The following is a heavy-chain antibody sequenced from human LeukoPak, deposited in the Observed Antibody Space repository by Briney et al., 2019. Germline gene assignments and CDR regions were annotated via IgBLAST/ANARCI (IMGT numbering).Heavy chain of an antibody. V-gene: IGHV3-21*06. CDR2: ISGTSSYI. CDR1: GFTFRNYY. Sequence: PGGSLRLSCAASGFTFRNYYMNWVPQAPGKGLEWISSISGTSSYIFYADSMKGRFIVSRDNAKNSLFLQMNSLRAEDTAVYYCGRAGDYWGQGTLVTVSS. CDR3: GRAGDY. D-gene: IGHD7-27*01. J-gene: IGHJ4*02.